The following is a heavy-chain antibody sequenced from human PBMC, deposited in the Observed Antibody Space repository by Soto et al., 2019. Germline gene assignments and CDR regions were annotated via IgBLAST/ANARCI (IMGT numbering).Heavy chain of an antibody. CDR2: INAGNGNT. CDR1: GYSFTSYP. J-gene: IGHJ4*02. Sequence: GASVKVSCKTSGYSFTSYPMHWVRQAPGQRLEWMGWINAGNGNTKYSQKFQGRVTITRDTSASTAYMELSSLRSEDTAVYYCARDLRYSYGYYFDYWGQGTLVTVSS. V-gene: IGHV1-3*01. D-gene: IGHD5-18*01. CDR3: ARDLRYSYGYYFDY.